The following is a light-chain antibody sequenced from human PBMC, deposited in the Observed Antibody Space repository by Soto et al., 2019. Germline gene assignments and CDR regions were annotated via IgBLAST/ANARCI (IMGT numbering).Light chain of an antibody. V-gene: IGKV2-28*01. J-gene: IGKJ1*01. CDR3: MQSLQTWT. CDR2: LGS. Sequence: DIVMTQSPLSLPVTPGEPASISCKSSQSLLHSNGFNYLDWYLQKPGQSPQLLIYLGSNRAPGVPDRFSGSASGTDFTLKISRVEAEDVGVYYAMQSLQTWTFGQGTKVESK. CDR1: QSLLHSNGFNY.